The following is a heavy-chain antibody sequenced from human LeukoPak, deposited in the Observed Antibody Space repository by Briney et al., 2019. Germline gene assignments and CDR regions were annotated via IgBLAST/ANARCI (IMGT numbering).Heavy chain of an antibody. Sequence: ASVKVSCKASGYTFTSYGISWVRQAPGQGLEWMGWISAYNGNTNYAQKLQGRVTMTTDTSTSTAYMELRSLRSDDTAVYYCARDIVLIAVAVRGSFDIWGQGTMVTVSS. D-gene: IGHD6-19*01. CDR2: ISAYNGNT. V-gene: IGHV1-18*01. J-gene: IGHJ3*02. CDR1: GYTFTSYG. CDR3: ARDIVLIAVAVRGSFDI.